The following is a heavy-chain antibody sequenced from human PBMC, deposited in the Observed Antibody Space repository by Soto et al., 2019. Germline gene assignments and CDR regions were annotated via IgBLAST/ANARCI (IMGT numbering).Heavy chain of an antibody. CDR2: INVYNGNT. CDR3: ARDTSRGEYDY. D-gene: IGHD3-10*01. J-gene: IGHJ4*02. Sequence: QVQLVKSGAEVKKPGASVKVSCKASGYNFTSYGISWVRQAPGQGLEWMGWINVYNGNTNYAQKLQGRVTMTTDTSTSTAYLDLRSLRSDDTAVYFCARDTSRGEYDYWGQGTLVTVSS. CDR1: GYNFTSYG. V-gene: IGHV1-18*01.